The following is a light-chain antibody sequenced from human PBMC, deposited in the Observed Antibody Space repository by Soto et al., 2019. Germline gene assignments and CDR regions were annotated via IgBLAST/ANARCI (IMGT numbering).Light chain of an antibody. Sequence: EIVLTQSPGTLSLSPGDRATLSCRASPSISSNYLAWYQQRPGQAPRLLIYGASNTATGIPDRFSGSGSGTDFTLTISRLEPEDFAVYYCQQYDTSPYTFGRGTKLEIK. CDR2: GAS. CDR1: PSISSNY. J-gene: IGKJ2*01. V-gene: IGKV3-20*01. CDR3: QQYDTSPYT.